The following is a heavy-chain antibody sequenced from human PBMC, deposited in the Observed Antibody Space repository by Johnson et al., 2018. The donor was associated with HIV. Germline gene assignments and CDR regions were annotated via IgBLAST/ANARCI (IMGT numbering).Heavy chain of an antibody. D-gene: IGHD3-10*01. V-gene: IGHV3-48*04. CDR3: VCLRAWTFDI. CDR2: IDSSGSGI. J-gene: IGHJ3*02. Sequence: EVQLVESGGDLVQPGGSLRLSCVASGFTFSSCAMSWIRQAPGKGLEWVSYIDSSGSGIYYADSVKGRFTISRDNAKNSLYLQMHSLRAEDTAVYYCVCLRAWTFDIWGQGTMVTVSS. CDR1: GFTFSSCA.